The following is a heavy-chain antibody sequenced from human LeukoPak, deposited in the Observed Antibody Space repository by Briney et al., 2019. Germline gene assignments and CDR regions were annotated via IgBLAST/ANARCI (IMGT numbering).Heavy chain of an antibody. CDR2: IYHSGST. CDR1: GYSISSGYY. V-gene: IGHV4-38-2*02. J-gene: IGHJ4*02. CDR3: ARSYFDWFRLGESFDY. Sequence: SETLSLTCTVSGYSISSGYYWGWIRQPPGKGLEWIGSIYHSGSTYYNPSLKSRVTISLDTSKNQFSLKLSSVTAADTAVYYCARSYFDWFRLGESFDYWGQGTLVTVSS. D-gene: IGHD3-9*01.